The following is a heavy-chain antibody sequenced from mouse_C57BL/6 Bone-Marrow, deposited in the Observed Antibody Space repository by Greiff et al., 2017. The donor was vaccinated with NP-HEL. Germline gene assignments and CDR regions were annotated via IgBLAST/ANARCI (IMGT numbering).Heavy chain of an antibody. CDR2: IWSGGST. CDR3: ARIYYGYYYAMDY. J-gene: IGHJ4*01. Sequence: VQGVESGPGLVQPSQSLSITCTVSGFSLTSYGVHWVRQSPGKGLEWLGVIWSGGSTDYNAAFISRLSISKDNSKSQVFFKMNSLQADDTAIYYCARIYYGYYYAMDYWGQGTSVTVSS. V-gene: IGHV2-2*01. D-gene: IGHD2-1*01. CDR1: GFSLTSYG.